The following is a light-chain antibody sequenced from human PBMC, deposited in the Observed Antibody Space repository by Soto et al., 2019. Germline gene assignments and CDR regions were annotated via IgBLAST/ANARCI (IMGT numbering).Light chain of an antibody. V-gene: IGLV2-14*02. Sequence: QSALTQPASVSGSPGQSITISCTGTSSDVGSYNLVSWYQQHPGKAPKVMIYEGSKRPSGVSNRFSASKSGTTASLTISGLQAEDEADYYCSSYTNTSTLVFGTGTKVTVL. CDR2: EGS. CDR1: SSDVGSYNL. CDR3: SSYTNTSTLV. J-gene: IGLJ1*01.